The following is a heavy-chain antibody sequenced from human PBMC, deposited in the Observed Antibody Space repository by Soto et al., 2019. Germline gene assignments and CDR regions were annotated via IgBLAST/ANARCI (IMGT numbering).Heavy chain of an antibody. Sequence: GASVKVSCKASGYTFTGYYMHWVRQAPGQGLEWMGWINPNSGGTNYAQKFQGWVTMTRDTSISTAYMELSRLRSDDTAVYYCARDRRGYCSGGSCQTGFDPWGQGTLVTVSS. D-gene: IGHD2-15*01. J-gene: IGHJ5*02. CDR2: INPNSGGT. CDR3: ARDRRGYCSGGSCQTGFDP. CDR1: GYTFTGYY. V-gene: IGHV1-2*04.